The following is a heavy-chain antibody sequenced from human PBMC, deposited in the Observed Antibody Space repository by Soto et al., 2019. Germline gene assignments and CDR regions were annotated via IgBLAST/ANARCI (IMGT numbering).Heavy chain of an antibody. Sequence: PGGSLRLSCAASGFSFSDYYMSWIRQAPGKGLEWVSYISFSATDIDYADSVKGRFAISRDNAKNSLYLQMNSLRVEDTAVYYCAKVITMIVVESSFDYWGQGTLVTVSS. CDR1: GFSFSDYY. J-gene: IGHJ4*02. D-gene: IGHD3-22*01. V-gene: IGHV3-11*01. CDR3: AKVITMIVVESSFDY. CDR2: ISFSATDI.